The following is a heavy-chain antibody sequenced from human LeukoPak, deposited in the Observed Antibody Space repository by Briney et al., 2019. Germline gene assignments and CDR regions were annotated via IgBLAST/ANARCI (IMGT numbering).Heavy chain of an antibody. CDR2: IYYSGST. V-gene: IGHV4-59*01. D-gene: IGHD6-13*01. CDR1: GGSISSYY. J-gene: IGHJ4*02. CDR3: ASRTGSSSTFHY. Sequence: SETLSLTCTVSGGSISSYYWSWIRQPPGKGLEWIGYIYYSGSTNYNPSLKSRVTISVDTSKNQFSLKLSSVTAADTAVYYCASRTGSSSTFHYWGQGTLVTVSS.